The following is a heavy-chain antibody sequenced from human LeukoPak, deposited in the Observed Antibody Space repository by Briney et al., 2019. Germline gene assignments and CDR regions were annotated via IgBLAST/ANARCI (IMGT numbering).Heavy chain of an antibody. CDR2: ISYDGSNK. V-gene: IGHV3-30*18. J-gene: IGHJ5*02. Sequence: GGSLRLSCAASGFTFSSYGMHWVRQAPGKGLEWVAVISYDGSNKYYADSVKGRFTISRDNSKNTLYLQMNSLRAEDTAVYYCAKGTRFDPWGQGTLVTVSS. CDR1: GFTFSSYG. CDR3: AKGTRFDP.